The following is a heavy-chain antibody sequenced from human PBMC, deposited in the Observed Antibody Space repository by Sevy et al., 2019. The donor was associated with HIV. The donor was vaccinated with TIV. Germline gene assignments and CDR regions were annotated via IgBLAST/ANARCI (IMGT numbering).Heavy chain of an antibody. J-gene: IGHJ4*02. CDR1: GFTFGDYS. CDR3: TRWKAAQSIFDY. V-gene: IGHV3-49*04. Sequence: GGSLRLSCTASGFTFGDYSMSWVRQAPGKGLEWVAFLKSDVYGGTVDHAAFVRGRFVISREDSKTIAYLQMNDLKTEDTGVYYCTRWKAAQSIFDYWGQGALVTVSS. D-gene: IGHD6-13*01. CDR2: LKSDVYGGTV.